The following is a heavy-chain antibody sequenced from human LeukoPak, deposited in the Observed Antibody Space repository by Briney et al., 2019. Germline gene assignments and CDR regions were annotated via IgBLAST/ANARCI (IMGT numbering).Heavy chain of an antibody. CDR3: ARDYPPNSGSYSARYNWFDP. D-gene: IGHD1-26*01. V-gene: IGHV1-69*05. Sequence: SVKVSCKASGGAFSSYAISWVRQAPGQGLEWMGGIIPIFGTANYAQKFQGRVTITTDESTSTAYMELSSLRSEDTAVYYCARDYPPNSGSYSARYNWFDPWGQGTLVTVSS. CDR1: GGAFSSYA. J-gene: IGHJ5*02. CDR2: IIPIFGTA.